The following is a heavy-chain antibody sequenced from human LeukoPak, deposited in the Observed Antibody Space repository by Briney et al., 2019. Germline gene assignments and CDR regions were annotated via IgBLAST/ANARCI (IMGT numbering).Heavy chain of an antibody. V-gene: IGHV3-23*01. CDR2: ISGSGGST. CDR1: GFTLSSYG. CDR3: TTDRSINVVVVAATYLDY. D-gene: IGHD2-15*01. J-gene: IGHJ4*02. Sequence: PGGSLRLSCAASGFTLSSYGMSWVRQAPGKGLEWVSAISGSGGSTYYADSVKGRFTISRDNSKNTLYLQMNSLKTEDTAVYYCTTDRSINVVVVAATYLDYWGQGTLVTVSS.